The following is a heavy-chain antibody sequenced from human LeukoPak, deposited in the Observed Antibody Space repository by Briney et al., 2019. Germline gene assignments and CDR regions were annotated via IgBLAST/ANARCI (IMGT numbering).Heavy chain of an antibody. J-gene: IGHJ5*02. Sequence: ASVKVSCKTSGYTFTGYYMHWVRQAPGQGLEWMGWINPNSGGTNYAQNFQGRVTMTRDTSISTAYMELSRLRSDDTAVYYCAREGVVAAHDNWFDPWGQGTLVTVSS. CDR2: INPNSGGT. CDR1: GYTFTGYY. V-gene: IGHV1-2*02. CDR3: AREGVVAAHDNWFDP. D-gene: IGHD2-15*01.